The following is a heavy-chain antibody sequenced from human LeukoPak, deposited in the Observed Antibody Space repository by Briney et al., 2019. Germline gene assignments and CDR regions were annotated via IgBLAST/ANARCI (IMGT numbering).Heavy chain of an antibody. D-gene: IGHD6-13*01. J-gene: IGHJ4*02. CDR3: ARLAAAATPPLY. CDR2: IYSGGSP. CDR1: GFTVSSNY. V-gene: IGHV3-53*01. Sequence: GGSLRLSCAASGFTVSSNYMSWVRQAPGKGLEWVSLIYSGGSPYYADSVKGRFTISRDNSNNTLYLQMNSLRAEDAAVYYCARLAAAATPPLYWGQGTLVTVSS.